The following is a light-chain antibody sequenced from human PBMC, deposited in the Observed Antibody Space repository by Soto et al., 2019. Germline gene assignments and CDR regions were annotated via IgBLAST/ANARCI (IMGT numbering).Light chain of an antibody. V-gene: IGKV3-11*01. J-gene: IGKJ4*01. CDR3: QQRSNWPPT. CDR1: QSISSY. CDR2: DAS. Sequence: EIELTQSPVTLSLSPGERATLSCRASQSISSYLAWYQQKPGQAPRLLIYDASNSATGIPARFSGSGSGTDFTLTISSLEPEDFAVYYYQQRSNWPPTFGGGTKVEIK.